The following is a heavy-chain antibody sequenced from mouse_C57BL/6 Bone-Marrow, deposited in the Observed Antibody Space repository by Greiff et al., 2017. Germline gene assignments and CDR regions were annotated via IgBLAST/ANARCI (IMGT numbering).Heavy chain of an antibody. V-gene: IGHV5-9-1*02. CDR3: TRENYYYGSSYYWYFDV. J-gene: IGHJ1*03. CDR1: GFTFSSYA. D-gene: IGHD1-1*01. CDR2: ISSGGDYI. Sequence: EVQVVESGEGLVKPGGSLKLSCAASGFTFSSYAMSWVRPTPEKRLEWVAYISSGGDYIYYADTVKGRFTISRDNARNTLYLQMSSLKSEDTAMYYCTRENYYYGSSYYWYFDVWGTGTTVTVSS.